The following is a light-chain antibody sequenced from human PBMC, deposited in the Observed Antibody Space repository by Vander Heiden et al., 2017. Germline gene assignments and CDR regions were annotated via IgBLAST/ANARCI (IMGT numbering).Light chain of an antibody. V-gene: IGKV1-17*01. J-gene: IGKJ1*01. CDR3: LEYNSYGRA. CDR1: QAIRND. CDR2: AAL. Sequence: DIQMTQSPSSLSASVGARVTITCRASQAIRNDLGWYQQKPGKAPKRLIYAALSLQGGVPSTFSGSGSGTEFTLTIISLQPEHTATYYCLEYNSYGRAFGPGTKVXIK.